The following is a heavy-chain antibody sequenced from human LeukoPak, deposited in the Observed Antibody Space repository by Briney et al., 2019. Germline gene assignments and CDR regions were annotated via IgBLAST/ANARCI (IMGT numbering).Heavy chain of an antibody. CDR3: ARDKEGLNYFDY. CDR1: GGSFSGYY. Sequence: SETLSLTCAVYGGSFSGYYWSWIRQPPGKGLEWIGSIYHSGSTYYNPSLKSRVTISVDTSKNQFSLKLSSVTAADTAVYYCARDKEGLNYFDYWGQGTLVTVSS. V-gene: IGHV4-34*01. J-gene: IGHJ4*02. CDR2: IYHSGST.